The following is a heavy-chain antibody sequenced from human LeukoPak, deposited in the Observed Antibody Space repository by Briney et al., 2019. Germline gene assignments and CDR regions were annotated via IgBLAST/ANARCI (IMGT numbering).Heavy chain of an antibody. CDR1: GFTFSSYA. CDR2: ISGSGGST. J-gene: IGHJ6*02. V-gene: IGHV3-23*01. Sequence: GGSLRLSCAASGFTFSSYAMRWVRQAPGKGLEWVSAISGSGGSTYYADSVKGRFTISRDNSKNTLYLQMNSLRAEDTAVYYCAKGVHSSSLYGMDVWGQGTTVTVSS. D-gene: IGHD6-13*01. CDR3: AKGVHSSSLYGMDV.